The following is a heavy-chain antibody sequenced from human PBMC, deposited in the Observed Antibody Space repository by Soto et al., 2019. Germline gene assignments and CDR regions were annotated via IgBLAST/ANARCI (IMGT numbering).Heavy chain of an antibody. CDR2: IYYSGST. CDR3: ARQVSYYYGSGSLDY. J-gene: IGHJ4*02. CDR1: GGSISSGGYY. Sequence: SETLSLTCTVSGGSISSGGYYWSWIRQHPGKGLEWIGYIYYSGSTYYNPSLKSRVTISVDTSKNQFSLKLSSVTAADTAVYYCARQVSYYYGSGSLDYWGQGTLVTVSS. V-gene: IGHV4-31*03. D-gene: IGHD3-10*01.